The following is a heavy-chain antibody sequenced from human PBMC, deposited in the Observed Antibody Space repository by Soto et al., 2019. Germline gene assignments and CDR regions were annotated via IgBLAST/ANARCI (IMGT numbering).Heavy chain of an antibody. Sequence: GGSLRLSCAASGFTFSSDVMHWVRQAPGKGLEWVAVIWYDGSNKYYADSVKGRFTISRDNSNNTLYLLMHSLRAEDTAIYYCAKVGPTAPRLGYYYGMDVWGQGTTVTVSS. CDR3: AKVGPTAPRLGYYYGMDV. V-gene: IGHV3-33*06. D-gene: IGHD6-6*01. CDR2: IWYDGSNK. J-gene: IGHJ6*02. CDR1: GFTFSSDV.